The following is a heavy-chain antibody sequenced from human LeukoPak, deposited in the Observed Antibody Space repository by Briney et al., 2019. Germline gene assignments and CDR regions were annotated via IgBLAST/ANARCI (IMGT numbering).Heavy chain of an antibody. J-gene: IGHJ6*02. CDR1: GFTFSTYA. CDR3: AKDPHGFGV. CDR2: ISASGSRT. D-gene: IGHD3-10*01. Sequence: GGSLRLSCAVSGFTFSTYAMSWVRQAPGKELEWVSAISASGSRTYYADSVKGRFTISRDSSKNTLYLQMKSLRAEDTAVYYCAKDPHGFGVWGQGTTVTVSS. V-gene: IGHV3-23*01.